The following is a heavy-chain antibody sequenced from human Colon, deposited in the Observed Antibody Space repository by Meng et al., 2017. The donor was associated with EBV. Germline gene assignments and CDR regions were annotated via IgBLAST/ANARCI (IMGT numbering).Heavy chain of an antibody. V-gene: IGHV4-39*01. Sequence: HLSRQGSGPGRWKPSGTLSPTSTVSGGSISISSYYWGWIRQPPGKGLEWIGSIYYNGSTYYNPSLKSRVTISVDTSKNQFSLKLNSVTAADTAVYYCARRRYYYGSGSYHSYYFDYWGQGALVTVSS. D-gene: IGHD3-10*01. CDR2: IYYNGST. CDR1: GGSISISSYY. CDR3: ARRRYYYGSGSYHSYYFDY. J-gene: IGHJ4*02.